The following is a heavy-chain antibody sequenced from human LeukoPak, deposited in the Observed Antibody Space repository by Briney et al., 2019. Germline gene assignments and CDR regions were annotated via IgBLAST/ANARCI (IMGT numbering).Heavy chain of an antibody. Sequence: GGSLRLSCAASGFTFSSYWMHWVRQAPGKGLVWVSRINSNGSPTQYADSVKGRFTISRDNAKNTLYLQMNSLRAEDTALYYCAKDIGSIAAAGTFDYWGQGTLVTVSS. CDR3: AKDIGSIAAAGTFDY. D-gene: IGHD6-13*01. CDR2: INSNGSPT. V-gene: IGHV3-74*01. J-gene: IGHJ4*02. CDR1: GFTFSSYW.